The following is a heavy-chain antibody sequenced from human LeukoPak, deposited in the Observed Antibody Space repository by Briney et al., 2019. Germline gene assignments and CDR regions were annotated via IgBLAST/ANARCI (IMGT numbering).Heavy chain of an antibody. J-gene: IGHJ3*02. V-gene: IGHV1-18*01. CDR3: ARDQPRMIVVVDGAFDI. CDR2: ISPYNGNT. Sequence: ASVKVSCKASGYTFTNYGISWVRQAPGQGLEWMGWISPYNGNTNYEQKLQGRVTMTTDTSTTTAYMELRSLRSDDTAVYYCARDQPRMIVVVDGAFDIWGQGTMVIVSS. CDR1: GYTFTNYG. D-gene: IGHD3-22*01.